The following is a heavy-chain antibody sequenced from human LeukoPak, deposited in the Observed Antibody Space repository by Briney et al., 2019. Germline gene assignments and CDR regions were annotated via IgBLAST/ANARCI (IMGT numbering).Heavy chain of an antibody. CDR3: SRRLDY. V-gene: IGHV3-7*03. CDR2: IRADGTEK. Sequence: GGSLRLSCAASGFIFNNEWMDWVRQAPGKRLEWVANIRADGTEKYYVDSVKGRFTISRDNAKNSLYLQLNSLRVEDTAVYYCSRRLDYWGQGTLVTVSS. J-gene: IGHJ4*02. CDR1: GFIFNNEW.